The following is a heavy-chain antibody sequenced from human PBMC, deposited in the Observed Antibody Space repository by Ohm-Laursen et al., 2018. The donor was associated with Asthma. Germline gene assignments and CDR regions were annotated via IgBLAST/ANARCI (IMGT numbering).Heavy chain of an antibody. D-gene: IGHD3-22*01. CDR3: ASNYYDSSGKGYYYYGMDV. CDR1: GFTFSSYG. Sequence: SLRLSCAASGFTFSSYGMHWVRQAPGKGLEWVAVIWYDGSNKSYVESVRGRFTLSRDNSKNTLYLQMNSLRAEDTAVYYCASNYYDSSGKGYYYYGMDVWGQGTTVTVSS. J-gene: IGHJ6*02. V-gene: IGHV3-33*01. CDR2: IWYDGSNK.